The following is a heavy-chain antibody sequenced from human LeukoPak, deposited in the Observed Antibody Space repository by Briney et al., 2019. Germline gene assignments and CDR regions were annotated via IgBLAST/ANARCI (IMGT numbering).Heavy chain of an antibody. V-gene: IGHV4-4*02. J-gene: IGHJ6*03. Sequence: SGTLSLTCAVSGGSISSSNWWSWVRQPPGKGLEWIGEIYHSGSTNYNPSLKSRVTISVDMSKKQFSLKLGSVTAADTAVYYCARGVKFDYYYYMDVWGKGTTVTVSS. CDR1: GGSISSSNW. CDR3: ARGVKFDYYYYMDV. CDR2: IYHSGST. D-gene: IGHD3-22*01.